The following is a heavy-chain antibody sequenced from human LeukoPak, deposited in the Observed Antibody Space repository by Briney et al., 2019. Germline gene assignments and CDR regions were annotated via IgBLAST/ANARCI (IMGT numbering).Heavy chain of an antibody. CDR2: INHSGST. D-gene: IGHD3-10*01. Sequence: PSETLSLTCAVYGGSFSGYYWSWIRQPPGKGLEWLGEINHSGSTNYNPSLKSRVTISVDTSKNQFSLKLSSVPAADTAVYYCARRGSYYGSGSSSRSYNWFDPWGQGTLVTVSS. J-gene: IGHJ5*02. CDR3: ARRGSYYGSGSSSRSYNWFDP. CDR1: GGSFSGYY. V-gene: IGHV4-34*01.